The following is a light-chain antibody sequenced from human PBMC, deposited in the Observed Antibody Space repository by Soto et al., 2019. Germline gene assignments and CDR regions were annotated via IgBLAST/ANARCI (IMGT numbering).Light chain of an antibody. CDR2: AAA. CDR1: QSISSY. Sequence: DIQMTQSPSSLSASVGDRVTITCRASQSISSYLNWYQQKPGKAPKLPIYAAASLQSGVPSRFSGSGSGTDFTLTISSLQPEDFATYYCQQSYSTPSTFGRGTKLEIK. V-gene: IGKV1-39*01. J-gene: IGKJ2*01. CDR3: QQSYSTPST.